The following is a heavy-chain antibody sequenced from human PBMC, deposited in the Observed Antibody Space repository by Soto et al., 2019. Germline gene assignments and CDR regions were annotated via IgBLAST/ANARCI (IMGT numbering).Heavy chain of an antibody. D-gene: IGHD2-2*01. V-gene: IGHV3-23*01. CDR2: ISGSGGST. CDR3: AKALLGAAAMPYRAFDI. J-gene: IGHJ3*02. Sequence: PGGSLRLSCAASGFNFSNYAMAWVRQAPGKGLEWVSAISGSGGSTYYADSVKGRFTISRDNSKNTLYLQMNSLRAEDTAVYYCAKALLGAAAMPYRAFDIWGLGTMVTVSS. CDR1: GFNFSNYA.